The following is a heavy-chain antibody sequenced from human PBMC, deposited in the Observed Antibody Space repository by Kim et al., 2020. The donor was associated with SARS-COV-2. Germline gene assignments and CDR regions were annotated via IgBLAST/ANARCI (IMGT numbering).Heavy chain of an antibody. CDR3: ARTVKYYYNSGFDY. Sequence: ASVKVSCKASGYTFTNHAISWVRQAPGQGLEWMGWISGYNGNTNYAQRLQGRVTMTTDTSTSTAYMELRSLRSDDTAVYYCARTVKYYYNSGFDYSGPGT. CDR1: GYTFTNHA. CDR2: ISGYNGNT. D-gene: IGHD3-10*01. V-gene: IGHV1-18*04. J-gene: IGHJ4*02.